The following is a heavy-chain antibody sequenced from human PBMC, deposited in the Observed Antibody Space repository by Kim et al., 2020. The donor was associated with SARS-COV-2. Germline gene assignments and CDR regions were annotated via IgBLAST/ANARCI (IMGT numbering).Heavy chain of an antibody. D-gene: IGHD5-18*01. CDR3: ARGPRGYSYGYVDY. Sequence: GGSLRLSCAASEFTFSSYSMNWVRQAPGKGLEWVSSISSSSSYIYYADSVKGRFTISRDNAKNSLYLQMNSLRAEDTAVYYCARGPRGYSYGYVDYWGQGTLVTVSS. CDR2: ISSSSSYI. J-gene: IGHJ4*02. V-gene: IGHV3-21*01. CDR1: EFTFSSYS.